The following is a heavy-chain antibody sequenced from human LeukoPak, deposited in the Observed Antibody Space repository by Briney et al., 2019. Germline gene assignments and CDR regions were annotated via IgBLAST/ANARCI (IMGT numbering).Heavy chain of an antibody. CDR2: ISPYNGYT. CDR3: ARDNRDSYNNFYGMDV. D-gene: IGHD5-24*01. V-gene: IGHV1-18*01. J-gene: IGHJ6*02. Sequence: ASVKVSCKTSGYTFPSYGISWVRQAPGQGLEWMGWISPYNGYTKYAQNFQGRVTMTIDTSTSTAYMEMRSLRSDDTAVYYCARDNRDSYNNFYGMDVWGLGTTVTVSS. CDR1: GYTFPSYG.